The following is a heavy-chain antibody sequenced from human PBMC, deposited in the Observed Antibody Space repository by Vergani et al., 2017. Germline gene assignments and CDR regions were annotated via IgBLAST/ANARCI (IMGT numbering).Heavy chain of an antibody. CDR2: IDWDDDK. Sequence: QVTLKESGPALVKPTQTLTLTCTFSGFSLSTSGMRVSWIRQPPGKALEWLARIDWDDDKFYSTSLKTRLTISKDTSNNQVVLTMTNMDPVDTATYYCARMRYDSSGYYLDYWGQGTLVTVSS. D-gene: IGHD3-22*01. CDR1: GFSLSTSGMR. J-gene: IGHJ4*02. CDR3: ARMRYDSSGYYLDY. V-gene: IGHV2-70*04.